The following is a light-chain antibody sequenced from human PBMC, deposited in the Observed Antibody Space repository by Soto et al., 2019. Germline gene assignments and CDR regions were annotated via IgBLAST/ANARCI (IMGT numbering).Light chain of an antibody. V-gene: IGLV2-14*01. Sequence: QSVLAQPASVSGSPGQSITISCTGTSSDIGSYDYVSWYQQHPGKAPNLIIYEVTDRPSGVSNRFSGSKSGNTASLTISGLQAEDEADYYCSSYTSSSTYVFGTGTKVTVL. CDR3: SSYTSSSTYV. J-gene: IGLJ1*01. CDR2: EVT. CDR1: SSDIGSYDY.